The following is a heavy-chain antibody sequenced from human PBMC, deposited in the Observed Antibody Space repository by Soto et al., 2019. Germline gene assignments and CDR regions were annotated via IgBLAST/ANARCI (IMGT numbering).Heavy chain of an antibody. J-gene: IGHJ4*02. CDR2: IGGSGVST. V-gene: IGHV3-23*01. Sequence: EVQLLESGGGLVQPGGSLRLSCAASGFTFDTYAMSWVRQAPGKGLEWVSAIGGSGVSTYYADSVEGRFTISRDNSKNPLYLQMSSLRAEDTAVYYCAKGSGPYRPYYFDYWGQGTLVTVSS. D-gene: IGHD6-25*01. CDR3: AKGSGPYRPYYFDY. CDR1: GFTFDTYA.